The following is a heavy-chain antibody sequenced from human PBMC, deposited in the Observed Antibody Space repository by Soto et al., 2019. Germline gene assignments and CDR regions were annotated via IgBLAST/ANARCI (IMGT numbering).Heavy chain of an antibody. CDR3: AKARAGIQLWLPFDY. V-gene: IGHV3-23*01. Sequence: EVQLLESGVGLVQPGGSLRLSGAASGFTFSSYAMSWVREAPGKGLEWVSAISGSGGSTYYADSVKGRFTISRDNSKNTLYLQMNSLRAEDTAVYYCAKARAGIQLWLPFDYWGQGTLVTVSS. CDR2: ISGSGGST. CDR1: GFTFSSYA. J-gene: IGHJ4*02. D-gene: IGHD5-18*01.